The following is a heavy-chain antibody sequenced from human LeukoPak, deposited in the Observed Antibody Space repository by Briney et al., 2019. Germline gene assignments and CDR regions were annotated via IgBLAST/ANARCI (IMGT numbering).Heavy chain of an antibody. Sequence: SETLSLTCTVSGGSISSYYWSWIRQPPGKGLEWIGYIYYSGSTNYNPSLKSRVTISVDTSKSQISLKLSSVTAADTAVYYCARFSGYDHFDYWGQGTLVTVSS. CDR3: ARFSGYDHFDY. CDR2: IYYSGST. D-gene: IGHD5-12*01. V-gene: IGHV4-59*01. J-gene: IGHJ4*02. CDR1: GGSISSYY.